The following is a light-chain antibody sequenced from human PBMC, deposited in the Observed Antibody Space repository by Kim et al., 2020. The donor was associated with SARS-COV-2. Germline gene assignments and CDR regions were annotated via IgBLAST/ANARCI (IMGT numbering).Light chain of an antibody. CDR1: LESSND. CDR2: AAS. Sequence: ASVGDRVTTTWRESLESSNDFGEYQQKPGKAPKRLLYAASSLQSAVPSWCSGSGSGTEFTLTISSLQPEDYATYYCLQHNGYPRTFGLGTKVEIK. V-gene: IGKV1-17*01. CDR3: LQHNGYPRT. J-gene: IGKJ1*01.